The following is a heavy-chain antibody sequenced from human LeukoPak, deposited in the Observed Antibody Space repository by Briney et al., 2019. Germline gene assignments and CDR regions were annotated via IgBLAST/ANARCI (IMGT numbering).Heavy chain of an antibody. J-gene: IGHJ6*04. CDR3: AFSAASRQTYYGMDV. Sequence: LSLSCAACGFIFNTYWMHWVLEAPGKGLVAGSRINTVGSSTAYADSVKGRFTVSRDNAKNTLYLQMNSLRAEDTAVYYCAFSAASRQTYYGMDVWGKGTTVTVSS. D-gene: IGHD2-2*01. CDR2: INTVGSST. CDR1: GFIFNTYW. V-gene: IGHV3-74*01.